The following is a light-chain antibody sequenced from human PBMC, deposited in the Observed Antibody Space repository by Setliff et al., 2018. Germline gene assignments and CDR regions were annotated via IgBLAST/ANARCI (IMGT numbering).Light chain of an antibody. Sequence: QSVLTQPHSVSGSPGQSVTISCTGTSSDVGGYNYVSWYQQHPGKAPKLMIYDVSKRPSGVPDRFSGSKSGNTASLTISGLQAEDEADYYCCSYAGSYTVFGGGTKVTVL. V-gene: IGLV2-11*01. J-gene: IGLJ3*02. CDR2: DVS. CDR1: SSDVGGYNY. CDR3: CSYAGSYTV.